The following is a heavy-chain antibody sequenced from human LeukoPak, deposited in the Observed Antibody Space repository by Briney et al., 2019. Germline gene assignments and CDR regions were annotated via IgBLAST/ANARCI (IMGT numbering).Heavy chain of an antibody. J-gene: IGHJ4*02. CDR1: GFTLSTYA. Sequence: GGSLRLSCAASGFTLSTYAMSWVRQAPGKGLEWVSAISGGGGSTYCADSVQGRFTISRDNAKNTLYLQMNSLRAEDTAVYYCARDLELVYYDSSGYDYWGQGTLVTVSS. V-gene: IGHV3-23*01. CDR2: ISGGGGST. CDR3: ARDLELVYYDSSGYDY. D-gene: IGHD3-22*01.